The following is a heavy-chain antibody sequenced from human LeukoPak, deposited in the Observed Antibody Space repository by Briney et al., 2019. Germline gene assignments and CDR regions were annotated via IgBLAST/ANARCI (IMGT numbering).Heavy chain of an antibody. D-gene: IGHD3-16*01. Sequence: GGSLRLSCAASGFTFSSYAMSWVRQAPGKGLEWVAVISSDGNKKYYADSVKGRFTISRDNSKHTLYLQMNSLRAGDTAVYYCANWGRFDPWGQGTLVTVSS. CDR3: ANWGRFDP. J-gene: IGHJ5*02. CDR2: ISSDGNKK. CDR1: GFTFSSYA. V-gene: IGHV3-30*18.